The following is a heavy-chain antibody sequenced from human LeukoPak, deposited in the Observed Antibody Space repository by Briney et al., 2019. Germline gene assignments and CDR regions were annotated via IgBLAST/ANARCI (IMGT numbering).Heavy chain of an antibody. CDR1: GGSFSGYY. V-gene: IGHV4-34*01. CDR2: INHSGST. J-gene: IGHJ3*01. Sequence: PSETLSLTCAVYGGSFSGYYWSWIRQPPGKGLEWIGEINHSGSTNYNPSLKSRVTISVDTSKNQFSLKLSSVTPADTAVYYCARRVVRYCSGGSCPEWGQGTMVTVSS. CDR3: ARRVVRYCSGGSCPE. D-gene: IGHD2-15*01.